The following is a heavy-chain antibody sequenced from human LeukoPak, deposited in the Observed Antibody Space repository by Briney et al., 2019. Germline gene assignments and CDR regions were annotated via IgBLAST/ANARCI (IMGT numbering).Heavy chain of an antibody. J-gene: IGHJ5*02. CDR3: ARGKPNDGYNL. D-gene: IGHD5-24*01. Sequence: ASVKVSCKASGYTFTGYYMHWVRQAPGQGLEWMGRINPNSGGTNYAQKFQGRVTMTRDTSISTACMELSSLRSEDTAVYYCARGKPNDGYNLWGQGTLVTVSS. CDR2: INPNSGGT. CDR1: GYTFTGYY. V-gene: IGHV1-2*06.